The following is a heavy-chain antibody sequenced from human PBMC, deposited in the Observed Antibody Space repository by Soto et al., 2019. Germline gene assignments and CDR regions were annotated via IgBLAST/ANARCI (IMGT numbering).Heavy chain of an antibody. V-gene: IGHV4-59*08. D-gene: IGHD3-9*01. Sequence: SETLSLTCTVSGGSISGYYGSWVRQPPGKGLEWIGYIYYSGSTTYNSSLKGRVTMSVDTSKNQFSLELSSVTAADTAVYYCARRRYADWAFDYWGQGTLVTVSS. CDR1: GGSISGYY. CDR2: IYYSGST. CDR3: ARRRYADWAFDY. J-gene: IGHJ4*02.